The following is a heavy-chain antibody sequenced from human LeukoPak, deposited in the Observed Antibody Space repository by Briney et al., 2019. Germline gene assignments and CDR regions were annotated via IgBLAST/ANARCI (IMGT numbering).Heavy chain of an antibody. J-gene: IGHJ4*02. CDR1: GFTFSSYW. D-gene: IGHD5-24*01. V-gene: IGHV3-7*01. CDR2: IKQDGSEK. Sequence: PGGSLRLSCAASGFTFSSYWMSWVRQAPGKGLEWVANIKQDGSEKYYVDSVKGRFTISRDNAKNSPYLQMNSLRAEDTAVYYCARRRDGYNRGYYFDYWGQGTLVTVSS. CDR3: ARRRDGYNRGYYFDY.